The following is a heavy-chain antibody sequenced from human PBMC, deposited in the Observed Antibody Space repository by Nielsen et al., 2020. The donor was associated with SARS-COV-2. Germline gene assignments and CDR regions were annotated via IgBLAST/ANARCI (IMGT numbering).Heavy chain of an antibody. CDR1: GYTFTSYY. V-gene: IGHV1-46*01. J-gene: IGHJ3*02. CDR2: INPSGGST. CDR3: AREDNSGSYYEAFDI. Sequence: ASVKVSCKASGYTFTSYYMHWVRQAPGQGLEWMGIINPSGGSTSYAQKFRGRVTITADESTSTAYMELSSLRSEDTAVYYCAREDNSGSYYEAFDIWGQGTMVTVSS. D-gene: IGHD1-26*01.